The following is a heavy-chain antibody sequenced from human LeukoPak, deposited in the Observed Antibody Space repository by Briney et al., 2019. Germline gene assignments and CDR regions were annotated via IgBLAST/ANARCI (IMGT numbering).Heavy chain of an antibody. V-gene: IGHV4-4*02. CDR2: IYHSGST. CDR3: ARGPGSSSFRFDP. CDR1: GGSISSSNW. D-gene: IGHD6-6*01. J-gene: IGHJ5*02. Sequence: SETLSLTCAVSGGSISSSNWWSWVRQPPGKGLEWIGEIYHSGSTNYSPSLKSRVTISVDKSKNQFSLKLSSVTAADTAVYYCARGPGSSSFRFDPWGRGTLVTVSS.